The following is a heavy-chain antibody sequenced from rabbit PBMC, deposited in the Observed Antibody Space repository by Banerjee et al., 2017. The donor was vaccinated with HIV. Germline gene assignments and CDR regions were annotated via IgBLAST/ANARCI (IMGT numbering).Heavy chain of an antibody. J-gene: IGHJ6*01. Sequence: QEQLKETGGGLVQPGGSLALSCKASGFDFSTYGVSWVRQAPGKGLEWIGYIDPVSGRTYYASWVNGRFTISSHNAQNTLYLQLSSLTVADTATYFCVRDVLWEYASTSGYKLWGPGTLVTVS. V-gene: IGHV1S47*01. D-gene: IGHD1-1*01. CDR3: VRDVLWEYASTSGYKL. CDR2: IDPVSGRT. CDR1: GFDFSTYG.